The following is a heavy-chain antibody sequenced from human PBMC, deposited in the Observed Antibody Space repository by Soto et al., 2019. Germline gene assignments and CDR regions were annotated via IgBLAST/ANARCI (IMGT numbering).Heavy chain of an antibody. J-gene: IGHJ6*02. CDR1: GFTFSSYS. V-gene: IGHV3-21*01. D-gene: IGHD3-9*01. Sequence: GGSLRLSCAASGFTFSSYSMNWVRQAPGKGLEWVSSISSSSSYIYYADSVKGRFTISRDNAKNSLYLQMNSLRAEDTAVYYCARADDILTGYDYYYYYGMDVWGQGTTVTVSS. CDR2: ISSSSSYI. CDR3: ARADDILTGYDYYYYYGMDV.